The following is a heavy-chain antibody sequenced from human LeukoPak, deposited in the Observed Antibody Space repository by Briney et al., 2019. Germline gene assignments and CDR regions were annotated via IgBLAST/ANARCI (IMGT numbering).Heavy chain of an antibody. CDR2: INPNSGGT. J-gene: IGHJ5*02. CDR1: GYTFTGYY. CDR3: ARVTVGATAGFDP. D-gene: IGHD1-26*01. V-gene: IGHV1-2*02. Sequence: GASVKVSCRASGYTFTGYYMHWVRQAPGQGLEWMGWINPNSGGTNYAQKFQGRVTMTRDTSISTAYMELSSLRSDDTAVYYCARVTVGATAGFDPWGQGTLATVSS.